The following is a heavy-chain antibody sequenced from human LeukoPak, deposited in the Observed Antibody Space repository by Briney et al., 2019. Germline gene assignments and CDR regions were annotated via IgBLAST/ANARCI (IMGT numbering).Heavy chain of an antibody. Sequence: GGSLRLSCAASGFTFSSYGMHWVRQAPGKGLEWVAVTSNDGSDKFYADSVKGRFTISRDNSKNTLFLQMDSLRAEDTAVYYCARDRSTTHFDYWGQGTLVTVSS. CDR2: TSNDGSDK. J-gene: IGHJ4*02. D-gene: IGHD5/OR15-5a*01. CDR3: ARDRSTTHFDY. V-gene: IGHV3-30*03. CDR1: GFTFSSYG.